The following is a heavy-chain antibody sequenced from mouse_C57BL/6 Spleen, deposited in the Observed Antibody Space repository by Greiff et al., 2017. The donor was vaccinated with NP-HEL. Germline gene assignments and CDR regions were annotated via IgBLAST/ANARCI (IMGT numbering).Heavy chain of an antibody. Sequence: EVQLQQSGAELVRPGASVKLSCTASGFNITDYYMHWVKQRPEQGLEWIGRIDPEDGDTEYAPKFQGKATMTADTSSNTAYLQLSSLTSEDTAVYYCTFDGYDGSACFDYWGQGTTLTVSA. J-gene: IGHJ2*01. CDR2: IDPEDGDT. V-gene: IGHV14-1*01. CDR3: TFDGYDGSACFDY. D-gene: IGHD2-2*01. CDR1: GFNITDYY.